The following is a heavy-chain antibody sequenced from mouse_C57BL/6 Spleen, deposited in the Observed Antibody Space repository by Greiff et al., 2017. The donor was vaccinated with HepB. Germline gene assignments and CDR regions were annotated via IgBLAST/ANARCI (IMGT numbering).Heavy chain of an antibody. J-gene: IGHJ1*03. CDR3: ARQRYDYDGDWYFDV. V-gene: IGHV1-26*01. Sequence: VQLQQSGPELVKPGASVKISCKASGYTFTDYYMNWVKQSHGKSLEWIGDINPNNGGTSYNQKFKGKATLTVDKSSSTAYMELRSLTSEDSAVYYCARQRYDYDGDWYFDVWGTGTTVTVSS. CDR1: GYTFTDYY. CDR2: INPNNGGT. D-gene: IGHD2-4*01.